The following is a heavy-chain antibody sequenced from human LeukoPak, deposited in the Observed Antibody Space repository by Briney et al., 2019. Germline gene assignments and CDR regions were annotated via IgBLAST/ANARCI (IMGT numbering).Heavy chain of an antibody. CDR1: GYTLTELS. CDR2: FDPEDGET. J-gene: IGHJ6*02. V-gene: IGHV1-24*01. Sequence: ASVKVSCKVSGYTLTELSMHWVRQAPGKGLEWMGGFDPEDGETIYAQKFQGRVTMTEDTSTDTAYMELSSLRSKDTAVYYCATVRNHYYYYGMDVWGQGTTVTVSS. CDR3: ATVRNHYYYYGMDV.